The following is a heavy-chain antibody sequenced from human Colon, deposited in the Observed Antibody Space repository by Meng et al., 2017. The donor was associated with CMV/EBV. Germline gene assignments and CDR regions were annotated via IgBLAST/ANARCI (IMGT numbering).Heavy chain of an antibody. CDR3: ARSNLSIVVVPAAADY. CDR1: GYTFTSYG. J-gene: IGHJ4*02. CDR2: IIPILGIA. Sequence: SVKVSCKASGYTFTSYGISWVRQAPGQGLEWMGGIIPILGIANYAQKFQGRVTITADKSTSTAYMELSSLRSEDTAVYYCARSNLSIVVVPAAADYWGQGTLVTVSS. V-gene: IGHV1-69*10. D-gene: IGHD2-2*01.